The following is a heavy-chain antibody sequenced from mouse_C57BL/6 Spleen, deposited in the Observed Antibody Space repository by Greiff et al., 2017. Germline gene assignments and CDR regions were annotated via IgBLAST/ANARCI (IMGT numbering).Heavy chain of an antibody. CDR2: ISGGGGNT. J-gene: IGHJ3*01. CDR1: GFTFSSYT. CDR3: ARGTYGNYAWFAY. V-gene: IGHV5-9*01. Sequence: EVMLVESGGGLVKPGGSLKLSCAASGFTFSSYTMSWVRQTPEKRLEWVATISGGGGNTYYPDSVKGRFTISRDNAKNTLYLQMSSLRSEDTALYYCARGTYGNYAWFAYWGQGTLVTVSA. D-gene: IGHD2-1*01.